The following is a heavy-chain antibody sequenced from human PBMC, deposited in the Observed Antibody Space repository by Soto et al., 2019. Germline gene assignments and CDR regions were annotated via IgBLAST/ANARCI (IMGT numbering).Heavy chain of an antibody. CDR3: ARELELNWFDP. CDR2: IYNSGGT. CDR1: GDSITNYY. D-gene: IGHD1-7*01. V-gene: IGHV4-59*01. Sequence: PSETLSLTCSVSGDSITNYYWTWIRQPPGKGLEWIGYIYNSGGTKYNPSLKSRVTISVDTSKNQFSLKLSSVTAADTAVYYCARELELNWFDPWGQGTLVTVS. J-gene: IGHJ5*02.